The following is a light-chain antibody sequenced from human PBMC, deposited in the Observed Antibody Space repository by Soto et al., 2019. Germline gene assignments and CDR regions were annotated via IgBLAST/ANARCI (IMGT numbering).Light chain of an antibody. CDR3: SSYTRSNTVL. V-gene: IGLV2-14*03. CDR2: DVS. J-gene: IGLJ3*02. Sequence: HSALTQPASVSGSPGQSITISCTGTNNDVGAYNYVSWFQQHPGKAPKTMIYDVSNRPSGVSNRFSGSKSGNTASLTISGLQAEDEADSYCSSYTRSNTVLFGGGTKLTVL. CDR1: NNDVGAYNY.